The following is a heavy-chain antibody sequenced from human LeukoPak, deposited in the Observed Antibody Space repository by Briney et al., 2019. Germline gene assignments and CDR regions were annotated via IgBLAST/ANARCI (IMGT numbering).Heavy chain of an antibody. CDR2: IYTSGST. V-gene: IGHV4-4*07. CDR1: GGSISSYY. D-gene: IGHD3-22*01. J-gene: IGHJ3*02. Sequence: TSETLSLTCTVSGGSISSYYWSWIRQPAGKGLEWIGRIYTSGSTNYNPSLKSRVTMSVDTSKSQFSLKLSSVTAADTAVYYCARARAYYYDSSGYEAFDIWGQGTMVTVSS. CDR3: ARARAYYYDSSGYEAFDI.